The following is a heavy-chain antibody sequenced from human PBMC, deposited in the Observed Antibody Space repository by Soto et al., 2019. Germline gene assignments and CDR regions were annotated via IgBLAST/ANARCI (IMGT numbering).Heavy chain of an antibody. J-gene: IGHJ4*02. V-gene: IGHV3-30-3*01. CDR2: ISYDGSNK. CDR3: ARDRRSGSYFAVYGGTFDY. Sequence: GGSLRLSCAASGFTFSSYAMHWVRQAPGKGLEWVAVISYDGSNKYYADSVKGRFTISRDNSKNTLYLQMNSLRAEDTAVYYCARDRRSGSYFAVYGGTFDYWGQGTLVTVSS. CDR1: GFTFSSYA. D-gene: IGHD1-26*01.